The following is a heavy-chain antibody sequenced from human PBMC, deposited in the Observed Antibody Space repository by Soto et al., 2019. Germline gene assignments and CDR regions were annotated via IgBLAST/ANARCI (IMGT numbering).Heavy chain of an antibody. CDR2: IYYSGST. Sequence: SETLSLTCTVSGGSISSGGYYWSWIRQHPGKGLEWIGYIYYSGSTYYNPSLKSRVTISVDTSKNQFSLKLSSVTAADTAVYYCAREVGDDYPYYYYYMDVWGKGTTVTVSS. CDR3: AREVGDDYPYYYYYMDV. V-gene: IGHV4-31*03. D-gene: IGHD4-17*01. J-gene: IGHJ6*03. CDR1: GGSISSGGYY.